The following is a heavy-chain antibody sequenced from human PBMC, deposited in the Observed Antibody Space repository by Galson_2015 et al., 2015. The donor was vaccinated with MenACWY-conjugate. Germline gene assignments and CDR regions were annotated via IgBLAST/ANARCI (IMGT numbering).Heavy chain of an antibody. CDR2: ISDSSRYT. V-gene: IGHV3-11*06. J-gene: IGHJ4*02. Sequence: SLRLSCAASGFTFSDYYMSWIRQAPGKGLEWISYISDSSRYTNYADSVKGRFTISRDSAKNSLHLQMNSLRAEDTAVYYCAFGKRVGYFDYWGQGTLVTVSS. CDR1: GFTFSDYY. CDR3: AFGKRVGYFDY. D-gene: IGHD3-10*01.